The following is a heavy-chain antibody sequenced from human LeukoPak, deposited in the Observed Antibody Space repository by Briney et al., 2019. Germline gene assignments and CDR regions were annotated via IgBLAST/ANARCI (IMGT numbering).Heavy chain of an antibody. D-gene: IGHD6-19*01. Sequence: SQTLSLTCALSGDSVSSKSAAWHWIRQSRSRGLERLVRTYYRTKCCNDYAVTVKIRININQDTSKHQLSLQLNSVTPEDTAGYYWARSGIAVVGTNYYDYTDVWGKGTTVTASS. CDR3: ARSGIAVVGTNYYDYTDV. CDR2: TYYRTKCCN. CDR1: GDSVSSKSAA. J-gene: IGHJ6*03. V-gene: IGHV6-1*01.